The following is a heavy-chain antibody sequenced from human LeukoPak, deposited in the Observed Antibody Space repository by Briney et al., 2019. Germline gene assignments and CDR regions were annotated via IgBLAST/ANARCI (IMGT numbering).Heavy chain of an antibody. D-gene: IGHD5-24*01. V-gene: IGHV3-33*01. J-gene: IGHJ4*02. CDR1: GFTFSSYG. Sequence: GGSLRLSCAVSGFTFSSYGMHWVRQAPGKGLEWVAVIWYDGSNKYYADSVKGRFTISRDNSKNTLYLQMNSLRAEDTAVYYCAREADGYTSDYWGQGTLVTVSS. CDR3: AREADGYTSDY. CDR2: IWYDGSNK.